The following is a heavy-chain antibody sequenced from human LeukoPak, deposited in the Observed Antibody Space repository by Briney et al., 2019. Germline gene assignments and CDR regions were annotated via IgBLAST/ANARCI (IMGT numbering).Heavy chain of an antibody. J-gene: IGHJ3*02. CDR3: ASHSKSVVVVPAEGPDAFDI. D-gene: IGHD2-2*01. V-gene: IGHV3-66*02. CDR2: IYSGGST. CDR1: GFTVSSNY. Sequence: GGSLRLSCAASGFTVSSNYMRWVRQAPGKGLEWVSVIYSGGSTYYADSVKGRFTISRDNSKNTLYLQMNSLRAEDTAVYYCASHSKSVVVVPAEGPDAFDIWGQGTMVTVSS.